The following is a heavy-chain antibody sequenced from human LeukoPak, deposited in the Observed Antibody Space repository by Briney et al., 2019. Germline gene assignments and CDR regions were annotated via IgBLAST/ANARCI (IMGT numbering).Heavy chain of an antibody. CDR2: IYYSGST. CDR3: ARGRGKYDYVWGSYRYTYFDY. CDR1: GGSISSYY. J-gene: IGHJ4*02. V-gene: IGHV4-59*01. D-gene: IGHD3-16*02. Sequence: SETLSLTRTVSGGSISSYYWSWIRQPPGKGLEWIGYIYYSGSTNYNPSLKSRVTISVDTSKNQFSLKMSSVTAADTAVYYCARGRGKYDYVWGSYRYTYFDYWGQGTLVTVSS.